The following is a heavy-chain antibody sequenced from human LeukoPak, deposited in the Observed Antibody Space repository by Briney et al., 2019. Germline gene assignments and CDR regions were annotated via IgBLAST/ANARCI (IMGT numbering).Heavy chain of an antibody. CDR3: ARGSGRYYYDSSGYLNDAFDI. J-gene: IGHJ3*02. V-gene: IGHV4-4*07. CDR1: GGSISSYY. Sequence: SETLSLTCTVSGGSISSYYWSWIRQPAGKGLEWIGRIYTSGSTNYNPSLKSRVTMSVDTSKNQFSLKLSSVTAADTAVYYCARGSGRYYYDSSGYLNDAFDIWGQGTMVTVSS. CDR2: IYTSGST. D-gene: IGHD3-22*01.